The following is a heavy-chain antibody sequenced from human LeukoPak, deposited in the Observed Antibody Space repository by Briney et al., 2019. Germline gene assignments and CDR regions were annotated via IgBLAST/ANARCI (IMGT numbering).Heavy chain of an antibody. J-gene: IGHJ4*02. V-gene: IGHV3-48*04. Sequence: GGSLRLSCAASGFSFSTYSMNWVRQAPGKGLEWVSYISSGSSTMYYAGSVRGRFTISRDNAQNSLYLQMNNLRAEDTAVYYCARGWIGSGFDYWGQGTLVTVSS. CDR3: ARGWIGSGFDY. CDR1: GFSFSTYS. CDR2: ISSGSSTM. D-gene: IGHD3-10*01.